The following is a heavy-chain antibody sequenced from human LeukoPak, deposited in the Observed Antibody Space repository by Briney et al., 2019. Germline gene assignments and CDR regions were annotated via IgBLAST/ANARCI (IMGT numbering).Heavy chain of an antibody. V-gene: IGHV3-23*01. CDR1: GFTFSNYA. CDR2: ISAGGTGT. Sequence: GGSLRPSCAASGFTFSNYAMSWVRQAPGKGLEWVSAISAGGTGTYYADSVKGGFTISRENSKKTLYMQMNRLRAEDTAAYYCASRNVDSSLPPWYWGQRTLLTVSS. CDR3: ASRNVDSSLPPWY. D-gene: IGHD5-12*01. J-gene: IGHJ4*02.